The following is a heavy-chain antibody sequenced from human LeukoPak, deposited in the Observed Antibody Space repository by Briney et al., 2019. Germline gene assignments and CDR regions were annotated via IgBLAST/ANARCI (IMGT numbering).Heavy chain of an antibody. CDR3: ASLGDYVSGY. CDR1: GFTFSSYS. Sequence: GGSLRLSCAASGFTFSSYSMNWVRQAPGKGLEWVSYISSSSSTIYYAASVKGRFTISRDNAKNSLYLQMNRLRAEDTAVYYCASLGDYVSGYWGQGTLVTVSS. J-gene: IGHJ4*02. D-gene: IGHD4-17*01. V-gene: IGHV3-48*01. CDR2: ISSSSSTI.